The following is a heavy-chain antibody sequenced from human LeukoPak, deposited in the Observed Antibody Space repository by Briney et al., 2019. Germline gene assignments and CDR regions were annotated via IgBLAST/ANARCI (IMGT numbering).Heavy chain of an antibody. Sequence: ASVKVSCKASGDTFTSYYMHWVRQAPGQGLEWMGIINPSGGSTSSAQKFQGRVTMTRDMSTSTVYMDLSSLRSEDTAVYYCARGGHYYDSSDYYYEGDAFDIWGQGTMVTVSS. V-gene: IGHV1-46*01. CDR3: ARGGHYYDSSDYYYEGDAFDI. CDR2: INPSGGST. CDR1: GDTFTSYY. J-gene: IGHJ3*02. D-gene: IGHD3-22*01.